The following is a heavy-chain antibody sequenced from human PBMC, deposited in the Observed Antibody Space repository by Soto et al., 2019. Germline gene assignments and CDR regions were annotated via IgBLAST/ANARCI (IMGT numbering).Heavy chain of an antibody. CDR3: AADSGRGGRAFDH. Sequence: QVQIQESGPGLATPSDTLSLTCTVSDASITNFFWNWVRQPAGGPLEWIGRLYLGGAPTYNPSLRSRLFSSADTSKNQVSLKLTSVTAADTAVYCCAADSGRGGRAFDHWGHGALATVS. J-gene: IGHJ4*01. CDR2: LYLGGAP. CDR1: DASITNFF. V-gene: IGHV4-4*07. D-gene: IGHD3-10*01.